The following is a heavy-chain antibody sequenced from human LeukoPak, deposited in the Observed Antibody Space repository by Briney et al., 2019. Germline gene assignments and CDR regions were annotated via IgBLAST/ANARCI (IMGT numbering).Heavy chain of an antibody. CDR2: INPNSGGT. J-gene: IGHJ3*02. CDR1: GYTFTGYY. V-gene: IGHV1-2*04. CDR3: ARGVHIPAAMSAFDI. D-gene: IGHD2-2*01. Sequence: GASVKVSCKASGYTFTGYYMHWVRQAPGQGLEWMGWINPNSGGTNYAQKFQGWVTMTRDTSISTAYMELSRLRSDDTAVYYCARGVHIPAAMSAFDIWGQGTMVTVSS.